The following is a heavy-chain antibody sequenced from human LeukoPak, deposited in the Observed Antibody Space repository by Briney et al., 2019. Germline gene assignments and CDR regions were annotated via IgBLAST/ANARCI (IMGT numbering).Heavy chain of an antibody. J-gene: IGHJ4*02. V-gene: IGHV3-23*01. D-gene: IGHD3-3*01. CDR1: GFTFSSYA. CDR3: AKDKGYDFWTFFDY. Sequence: GGSLRLSCAASGFTFSSYAMSWVRQAPGKGLEGASAISGSGGSTYYADSVKGRFTISRDNSKNTLYLQMNSLRAEDTAVYYCAKDKGYDFWTFFDYWGQGTLVTVSS. CDR2: ISGSGGST.